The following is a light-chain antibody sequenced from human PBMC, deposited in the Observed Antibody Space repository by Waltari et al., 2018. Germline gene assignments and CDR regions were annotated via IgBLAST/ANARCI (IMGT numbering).Light chain of an antibody. CDR3: QMSLLTPPIT. J-gene: IGKJ5*01. V-gene: IGKV1-39*01. CDR2: AAA. Sequence: DIQMTQSPSSLSASVGDTVAITCRASQSIINYLNWDQQKPGQAPNLLIYAAASLQRGVSTRFSGSRSGTDFTLPISRQQPEDFATPYCQMSLLTPPITVGQGTRLDIK. CDR1: QSIINY.